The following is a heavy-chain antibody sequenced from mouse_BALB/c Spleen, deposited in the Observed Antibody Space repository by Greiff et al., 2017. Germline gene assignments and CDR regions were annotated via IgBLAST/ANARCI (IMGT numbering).Heavy chain of an antibody. J-gene: IGHJ4*01. CDR3: ARWYYDYVYAMDY. CDR1: GYTFTSYW. V-gene: IGHV1-7*01. D-gene: IGHD2-4*01. CDR2: INPSTGYT. Sequence: QVQLQQSGAELAKPGASVKMSCKASGYTFTSYWMHWVKQRPGQGLEWIGYINPSTGYTEYNQKFKDKATLTADKSSSTAYMQLSSLTSEDSAVYYCARWYYDYVYAMDYWGQGTSVTVSS.